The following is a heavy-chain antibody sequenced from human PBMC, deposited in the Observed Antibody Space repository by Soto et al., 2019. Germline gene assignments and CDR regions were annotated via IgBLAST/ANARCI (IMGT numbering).Heavy chain of an antibody. CDR1: GGSFSGYY. V-gene: IGHV4-34*01. D-gene: IGHD2-21*02. J-gene: IGHJ6*02. CDR3: ARGPNYIVVVTAIPYHYYYGMDV. CDR2: INHSGST. Sequence: SETLSLTCAVYGGSFSGYYWSWIRQPPGKGLEWIGEINHSGSTNYNPSLKSRVTISVDTSKNQFSLKLFSVTAADTAVYYCARGPNYIVVVTAIPYHYYYGMDVWGQGTTVTVSS.